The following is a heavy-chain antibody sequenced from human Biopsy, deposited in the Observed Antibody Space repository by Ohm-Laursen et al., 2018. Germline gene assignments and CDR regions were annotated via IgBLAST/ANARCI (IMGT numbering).Heavy chain of an antibody. J-gene: IGHJ5*02. CDR3: AKEVFSAVGTSGFDP. CDR2: ISGSGGRT. CDR1: GFTFSNYA. V-gene: IGHV3-23*01. Sequence: SLRLSCAASGFTFSNYAMSWVRQAPGKGLEWVSGISGSGGRTYYAESMKGRFTISRDSSKKTVYLQMKSLRAEDTAVYYCAKEVFSAVGTSGFDPWGQGTLVTVSS. D-gene: IGHD1/OR15-1a*01.